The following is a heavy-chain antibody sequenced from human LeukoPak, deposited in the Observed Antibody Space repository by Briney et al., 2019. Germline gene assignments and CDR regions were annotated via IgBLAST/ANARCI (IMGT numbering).Heavy chain of an antibody. J-gene: IGHJ6*03. CDR3: ARVIYGSGSYYYYYMDV. CDR1: GGSISSSSYY. CDR2: IYYSGST. Sequence: PSETLSLTCTVSGGSISSSSYYWGWIRQPPGKGLEWIGSIYYSGSTYYNPSLKSRATISVDTSKDQFSLKLSSVTAADTAVYYCARVIYGSGSYYYYYMDVWGKGTTVTVSS. D-gene: IGHD3-10*01. V-gene: IGHV4-39*07.